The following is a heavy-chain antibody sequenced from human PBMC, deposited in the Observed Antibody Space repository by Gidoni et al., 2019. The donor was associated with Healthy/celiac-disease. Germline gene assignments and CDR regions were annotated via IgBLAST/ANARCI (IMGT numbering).Heavy chain of an antibody. J-gene: IGHJ4*02. D-gene: IGHD3-22*01. Sequence: EVQLVESGGGLVQPGGSLRLSCAASGFTFSDHYMDWVRQAPGKGREWVGRTRNKANSYTTEYAASVKGRFTISRDDSKNSLYLQMSSLKTEDTAVYYCASPDDSSGVDYWGQGTLVTVSS. V-gene: IGHV3-72*01. CDR3: ASPDDSSGVDY. CDR2: TRNKANSYTT. CDR1: GFTFSDHY.